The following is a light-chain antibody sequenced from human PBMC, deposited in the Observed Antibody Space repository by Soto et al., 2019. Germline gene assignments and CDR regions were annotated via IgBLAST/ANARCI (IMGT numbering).Light chain of an antibody. CDR3: GTWDSSLSDVV. CDR2: DDN. V-gene: IGLV1-51*01. CDR1: SSNIKTQY. Sequence: QSVLTQPPSVSAAPGQKVTISCSGNSSNIKTQYVSWYQQLPGTAPKLLIYDDNKRPSGIPDRFSGSKSGTSATLGISGLQTGDEADYYFGTWDSSLSDVVFGGGTKLTVL. J-gene: IGLJ2*01.